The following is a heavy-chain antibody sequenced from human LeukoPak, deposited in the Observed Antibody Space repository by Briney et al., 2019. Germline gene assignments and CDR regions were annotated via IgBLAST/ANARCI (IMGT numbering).Heavy chain of an antibody. Sequence: QTGGSLTLSCAASEFTFSSYEMNWIRQAPGKGLEWVSYISSSGSTIYYADSVKGRFTISRDNAKNSLYLQMNNLRVEDTAVYYCARAPTKFRRDWFDPWGQGTLVTVSS. CDR1: EFTFSSYE. D-gene: IGHD3-9*01. J-gene: IGHJ5*02. CDR2: ISSSGSTI. V-gene: IGHV3-48*03. CDR3: ARAPTKFRRDWFDP.